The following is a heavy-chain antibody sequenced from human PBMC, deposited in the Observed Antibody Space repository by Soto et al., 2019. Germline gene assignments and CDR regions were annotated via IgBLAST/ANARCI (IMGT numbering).Heavy chain of an antibody. CDR2: ISYDGSNK. V-gene: IGHV3-30*18. CDR3: AKAEPSGYDFFLWLDV. Sequence: QVQLVESGGGVVQPGRSQRLSCAASGFTFSSYGMHWVRQAPGKGLEWVAVISYDGSNKYYADSVKGRFTISRDNSKNTLYLQMNSLRAEDTAVYYCAKAEPSGYDFFLWLDVWGQGTTVTVSS. D-gene: IGHD5-12*01. CDR1: GFTFSSYG. J-gene: IGHJ6*02.